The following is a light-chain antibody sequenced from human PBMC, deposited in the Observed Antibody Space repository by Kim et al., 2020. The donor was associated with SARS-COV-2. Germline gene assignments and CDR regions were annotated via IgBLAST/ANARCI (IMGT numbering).Light chain of an antibody. V-gene: IGKV1-27*01. CDR3: QKYNSAPWT. CDR2: GAA. J-gene: IGKJ1*01. Sequence: ASIGDRVTITCRASQDIANSLAWYQQKPGKVPQVLIYGAATLQSGVPSRFSGSGSGTEFTLTIGSLQTGDVATYYCQKYNSAPWTFGPGTKVDIK. CDR1: QDIANS.